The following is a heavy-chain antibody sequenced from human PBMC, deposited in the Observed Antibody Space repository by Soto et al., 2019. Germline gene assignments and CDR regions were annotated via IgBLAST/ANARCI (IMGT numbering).Heavy chain of an antibody. CDR3: AMDGVTGSSAGDY. Sequence: ASLKVSCKASGYTFTGYYMHWVRQAPGQGLEWMGWINPNSGGTNYAQKFQGRVTMTRDTSISTAYMELSRLRSDDTAVYYCAMDGVTGSSAGDYWGQGTLVTVSS. V-gene: IGHV1-2*02. D-gene: IGHD6-6*01. CDR1: GYTFTGYY. CDR2: INPNSGGT. J-gene: IGHJ4*02.